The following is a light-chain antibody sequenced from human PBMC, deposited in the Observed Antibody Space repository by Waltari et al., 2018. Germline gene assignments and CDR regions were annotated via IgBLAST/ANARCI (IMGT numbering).Light chain of an antibody. CDR2: GST. Sequence: QSVLTQPPSVSGAPGHTGTISCTGTRSNIGAGFDAHWYQQHSGTAPKLLIEGSTYRPSGVPDRFSGDKSGTSASLAITGLQAEDDAYYYCQSYDSDLRGVFGGGTKLTVL. V-gene: IGLV1-40*01. J-gene: IGLJ2*01. CDR1: RSNIGAGFD. CDR3: QSYDSDLRGV.